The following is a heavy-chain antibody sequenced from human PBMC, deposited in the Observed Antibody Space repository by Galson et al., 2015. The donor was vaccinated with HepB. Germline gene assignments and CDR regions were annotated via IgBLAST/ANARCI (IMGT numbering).Heavy chain of an antibody. CDR3: ARIHDYGAFDI. CDR2: INPNSGGT. J-gene: IGHJ3*02. V-gene: IGHV1-2*04. Sequence: SVKVSCKASGYTFTGYYMHWVRQAPGQGLEWMGWINPNSGGTNYAQKFQGWVTMTRDTSISTAYMDLSRLRSDDTAVYYCARIHDYGAFDIWGQGTMVTVSS. CDR1: GYTFTGYY. D-gene: IGHD4-17*01.